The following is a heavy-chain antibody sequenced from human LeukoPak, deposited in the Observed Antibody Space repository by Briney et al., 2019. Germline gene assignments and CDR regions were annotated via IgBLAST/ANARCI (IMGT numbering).Heavy chain of an antibody. J-gene: IGHJ2*01. Sequence: GGSLRLSCAASGFTFDDYAMHWVRHAPGKGLEWVSGISYNSDTIAYADSVKGRFTISRDNAKNSLYLQMNSLRAEDTALYYCAKDYCGGDCYCGWYFDLWGRGTLVTVSS. CDR3: AKDYCGGDCYCGWYFDL. CDR1: GFTFDDYA. D-gene: IGHD2-21*02. CDR2: ISYNSDTI. V-gene: IGHV3-9*01.